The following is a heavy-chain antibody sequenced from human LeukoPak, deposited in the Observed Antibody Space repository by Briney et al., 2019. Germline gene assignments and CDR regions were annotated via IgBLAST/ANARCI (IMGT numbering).Heavy chain of an antibody. D-gene: IGHD1-26*01. J-gene: IGHJ6*02. CDR3: ARAGELRGNYYYYGMDV. V-gene: IGHV3-30-3*01. CDR2: ISYDGSNK. CDR1: GFTFSSYA. Sequence: PGRSLRLSCAASGFTFSSYAMHWVRQAPGKGLEWVAVISYDGSNKYYADSVKGRFTISRDNSKNTLYLQMNSLRAEDTAVYYCARAGELRGNYYYYGMDVWGQGTTVTVSS.